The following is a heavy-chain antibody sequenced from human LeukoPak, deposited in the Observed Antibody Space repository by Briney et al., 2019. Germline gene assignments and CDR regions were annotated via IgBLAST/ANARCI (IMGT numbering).Heavy chain of an antibody. D-gene: IGHD3-22*01. J-gene: IGHJ4*02. CDR1: GGTFSSYA. Sequence: ASVKVSCKASGGTFSSYAISWVRQAPGQGLEWMGGIIPIFGTANYAQKFQGRVTITTDESTSTAYMELSSLRSEDTAVYYCARDIGAMIVVVSLDYWGQGTLVTVSS. V-gene: IGHV1-69*05. CDR2: IIPIFGTA. CDR3: ARDIGAMIVVVSLDY.